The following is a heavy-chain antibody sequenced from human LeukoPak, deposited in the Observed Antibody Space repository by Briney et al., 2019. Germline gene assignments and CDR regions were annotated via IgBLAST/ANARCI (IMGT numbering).Heavy chain of an antibody. CDR1: GFTTFSRYA. D-gene: IGHD3-9*01. CDR3: AKDSPTSYDIHVGYTWFDP. J-gene: IGHJ5*02. CDR2: IGGIGGGT. V-gene: IGHV3-23*01. Sequence: GGSLRLSCAASGFTTFSRYAMSWVRQAPGKGLEWVSSIGGIGGGTYYADSVKGRFTISRDNSKNTLYLQMNSLRAEDTAVYYCAKDSPTSYDIHVGYTWFDPWGQGTLVTVSS.